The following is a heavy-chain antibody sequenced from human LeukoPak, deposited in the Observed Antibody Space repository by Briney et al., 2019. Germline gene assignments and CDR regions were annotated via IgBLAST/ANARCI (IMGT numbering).Heavy chain of an antibody. CDR3: ARAFGTITMVRGVYYYYYMDV. CDR1: GFTFSSYS. V-gene: IGHV3-48*01. Sequence: GGSLRLSCAASGFTFSSYSMNWVRQAPGKGLEWVSYISSSSSTIYYADSVKGRFTISRDNAKNSLYLQMNSLRAEDTAVYYCARAFGTITMVRGVYYYYYMDVWGKGTTVTVSS. CDR2: ISSSSSTI. J-gene: IGHJ6*03. D-gene: IGHD3-10*01.